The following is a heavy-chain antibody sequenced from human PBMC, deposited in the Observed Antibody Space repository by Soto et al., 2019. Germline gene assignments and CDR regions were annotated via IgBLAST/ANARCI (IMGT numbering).Heavy chain of an antibody. CDR3: AKGPKIDYGGNPENWFDP. CDR1: GFTFSSYA. D-gene: IGHD4-17*01. CDR2: ISGSGGST. Sequence: GGSLRLSCAASGFTFSSYAMSWVRQAPGKGLEWVSAISGSGGSTYYADSVKGRFTISRDNSKNTLYLQMNSLRAEDTAVYYCAKGPKIDYGGNPENWFDPWGQGTLVTVSS. J-gene: IGHJ5*02. V-gene: IGHV3-23*01.